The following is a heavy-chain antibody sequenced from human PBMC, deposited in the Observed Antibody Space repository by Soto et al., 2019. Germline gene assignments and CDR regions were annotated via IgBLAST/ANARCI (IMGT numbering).Heavy chain of an antibody. CDR1: GGSISSYY. CDR2: IYYSGST. J-gene: IGHJ4*02. V-gene: IGHV4-59*01. D-gene: IGHD4-17*01. CDR3: ARVPTVTTLIFDY. Sequence: SETLSLTCTVSGGSISSYYWSWIRQPPGKGLEWIGYIYYSGSTNYNPSLKSRVTISVDTSKNQFSLKLSSVTAADTAVYYCARVPTVTTLIFDYRGQGTLVTVSS.